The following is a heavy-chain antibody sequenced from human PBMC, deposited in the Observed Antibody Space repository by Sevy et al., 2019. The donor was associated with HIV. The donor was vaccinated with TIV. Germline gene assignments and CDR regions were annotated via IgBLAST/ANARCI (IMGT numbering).Heavy chain of an antibody. CDR2: ISHDGINE. Sequence: GGSLRLSCAASGFTFSHYGMQWVRQAPGKGLDWVALISHDGINEYYADSVKGRFTISRDNSKNTVYLEMNSLRNEDTAIYFCANAYSGSYSHSYLYALDVWGQGTTVTVSS. V-gene: IGHV3-30*18. J-gene: IGHJ6*02. CDR1: GFTFSHYG. D-gene: IGHD1-26*01. CDR3: ANAYSGSYSHSYLYALDV.